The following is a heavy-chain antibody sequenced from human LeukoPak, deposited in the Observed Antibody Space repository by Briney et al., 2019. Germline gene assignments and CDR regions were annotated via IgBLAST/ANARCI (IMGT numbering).Heavy chain of an antibody. CDR1: GYSISSGYY. Sequence: SETLSLXCTVSGYSISSGYYCGWIRKPPGKGLEWIGSIYHSGSTYYNPSLKSRVTISVDTSKNQFSLKLSSVTAADTAVYYCARARRYCSGGSCYLIDYWGQGTLVTVSS. CDR3: ARARRYCSGGSCYLIDY. V-gene: IGHV4-38-2*02. D-gene: IGHD2-15*01. CDR2: IYHSGST. J-gene: IGHJ4*02.